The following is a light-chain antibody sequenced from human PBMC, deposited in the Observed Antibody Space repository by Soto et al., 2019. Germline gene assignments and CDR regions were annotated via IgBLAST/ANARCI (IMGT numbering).Light chain of an antibody. CDR1: QDINNY. Sequence: DIPMTQSPSSLSASVGDRVTITCQASQDINNYLNWYQQKPGKAPKLLIFDVSNLATGVPSGFSGSGSGTQFTLTINSLQPEDIATYYCQQYDTLPPTFGQGTKLEIK. V-gene: IGKV1-33*01. CDR3: QQYDTLPPT. J-gene: IGKJ2*01. CDR2: DVS.